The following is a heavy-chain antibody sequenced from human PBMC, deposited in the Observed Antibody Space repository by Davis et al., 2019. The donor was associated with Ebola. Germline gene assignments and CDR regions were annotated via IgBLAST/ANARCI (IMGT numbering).Heavy chain of an antibody. J-gene: IGHJ4*02. Sequence: RGSLRPSCPPSAFTSSSYAMSWVRQAPGKGLEWASAISGSGGSTYYADSVKGRFTISRDNSKNTLYLQMNSLRAEDTAVYYCAKDRTTVGFDYWGQGTLVTVSS. V-gene: IGHV3-23*01. CDR2: ISGSGGST. CDR1: AFTSSSYA. CDR3: AKDRTTVGFDY. D-gene: IGHD4-23*01.